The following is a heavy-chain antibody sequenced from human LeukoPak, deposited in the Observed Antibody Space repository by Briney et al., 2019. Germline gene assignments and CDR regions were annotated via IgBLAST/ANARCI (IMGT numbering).Heavy chain of an antibody. CDR1: GYSISSGYY. CDR2: IYHSGST. V-gene: IGHV4-38-2*02. CDR3: ARERLSVDRKHFDY. J-gene: IGHJ4*02. D-gene: IGHD2-21*01. Sequence: SETLSLTCTVSGYSISSGYYWGWIRQPPGKGLEWIGSIYHSGSTYYNPSLKSRVTISVDTSKNQFSLKLSPVTAADTAVYYCARERLSVDRKHFDYWGQGTLVTVSS.